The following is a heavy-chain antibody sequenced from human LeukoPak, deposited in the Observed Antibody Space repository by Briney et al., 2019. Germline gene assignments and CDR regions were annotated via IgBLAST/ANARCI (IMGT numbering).Heavy chain of an antibody. V-gene: IGHV3-23*01. D-gene: IGHD3-10*01. J-gene: IGHJ4*02. CDR2: ISGSGGST. CDR1: GFTFDHYG. Sequence: GGSLRLACVVSGFTFDHYGLSWVRQAPGKGLEWVSAISGSGGSTYYADSVKGRFTISRDNSKNTLYLQMNSLRAEDTAVYYCAKDPTYYYGSGSYPYFDYWGQGTLVTVSS. CDR3: AKDPTYYYGSGSYPYFDY.